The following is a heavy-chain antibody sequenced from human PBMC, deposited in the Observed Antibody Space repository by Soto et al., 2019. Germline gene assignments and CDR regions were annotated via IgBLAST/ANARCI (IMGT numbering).Heavy chain of an antibody. Sequence: EVQLVESGGGLVQPGGSLRLSCSASGFTFSRYWMHWVRQVPGKGLQWVSHINSDGTTTKYADSVSGRFTISRDNAKNTLYLQMNSLRAEDTSVYYCAREPDYSSGLTDYWGQGTLVTVSS. CDR2: INSDGTTT. V-gene: IGHV3-74*03. D-gene: IGHD3-22*01. J-gene: IGHJ4*02. CDR1: GFTFSRYW. CDR3: AREPDYSSGLTDY.